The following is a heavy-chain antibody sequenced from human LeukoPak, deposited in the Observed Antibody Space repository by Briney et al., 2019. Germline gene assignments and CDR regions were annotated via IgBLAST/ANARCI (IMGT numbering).Heavy chain of an antibody. J-gene: IGHJ4*02. V-gene: IGHV4-59*11. CDR2: IYYSGST. D-gene: IGHD1-1*01. Sequence: SETLSLTCTVSGGSISSHYWSWIRQPPGKGLEWIGYIYYSGSTNYNPSLKSRVTISVDTSKNQSSLKLSSVTAADTAVYYCARARNWNLFDYWGQGTLVTVSS. CDR3: ARARNWNLFDY. CDR1: GGSISSHY.